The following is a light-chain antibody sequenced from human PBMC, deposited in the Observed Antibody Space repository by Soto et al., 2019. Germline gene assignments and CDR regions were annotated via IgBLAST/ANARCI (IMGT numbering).Light chain of an antibody. CDR2: DVS. J-gene: IGLJ1*01. CDR1: SSDVGGYNY. Sequence: QSALTQPASVSGSPGQSITISCTGTSSDVGGYNYVSWYQQHPGKAPKLMTYDVSNRPSGVSNRFSGSKSGNTASLTISWLQAEDEADYYCSSYTSSSTLVFGTGTKVTVL. CDR3: SSYTSSSTLV. V-gene: IGLV2-14*01.